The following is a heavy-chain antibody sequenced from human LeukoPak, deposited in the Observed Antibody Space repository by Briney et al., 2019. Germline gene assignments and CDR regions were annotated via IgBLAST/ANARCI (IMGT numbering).Heavy chain of an antibody. CDR3: AKVDYDILTGPEAFDI. D-gene: IGHD3-9*01. CDR1: GFTVSSNY. CDR2: IYSGGST. Sequence: GGSLRLSCAASGFTVSSNYMSWVRQAPGKGLEWVSVIYSGGSTYYADSVKGRFTISRDNSKDTLYLQMNSLRAEDTAVYYCAKVDYDILTGPEAFDIWGQGTMVTVSS. J-gene: IGHJ3*02. V-gene: IGHV3-53*01.